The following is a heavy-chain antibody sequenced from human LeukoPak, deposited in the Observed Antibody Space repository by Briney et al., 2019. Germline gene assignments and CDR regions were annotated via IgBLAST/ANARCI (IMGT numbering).Heavy chain of an antibody. D-gene: IGHD3-22*01. V-gene: IGHV1-3*01. CDR1: GFTFSSYA. CDR2: INAGNGNT. J-gene: IGHJ5*02. Sequence: GGSLRLSCAASGFTFSSYAMHWVRQAPGQRLEWMGWINAGNGNTKYSQKFQGRVTITRDTSASTAYMELSSLRSEDTAVYYCARDQDSSGNPYNWFDPWGQGTLVTVSS. CDR3: ARDQDSSGNPYNWFDP.